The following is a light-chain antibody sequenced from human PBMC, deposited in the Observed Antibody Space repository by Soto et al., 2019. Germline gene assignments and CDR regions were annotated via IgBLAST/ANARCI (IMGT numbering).Light chain of an antibody. CDR1: QSVSSY. J-gene: IGKJ5*01. CDR2: DAS. CDR3: QQRSNWLSIT. Sequence: EIVLTQAPATLSLSPGERATVSCRSSQSVSSYLAWYQQKPGQAPRLLIYDASNRATGIPARFSGSGSGTDSTLTISSLEPEDFAVYYCQQRSNWLSITFGQGTRLEIK. V-gene: IGKV3-11*01.